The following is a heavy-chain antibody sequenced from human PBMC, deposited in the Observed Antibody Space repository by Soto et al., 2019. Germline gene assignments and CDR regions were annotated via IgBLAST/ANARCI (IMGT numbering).Heavy chain of an antibody. CDR3: VSINAGGWYYFDY. J-gene: IGHJ4*02. CDR1: GGSIDNSTYY. Sequence: AETLSLTCAVSGGSIDNSTYYWCWIRQPPGKGLEWIGSVYYSGSSYYSPSLKSRVTMSVDSSKNHFSLILDSVTAADTAVYYCVSINAGGWYYFDYWGQGILVTVSS. V-gene: IGHV4-39*02. CDR2: VYYSGSS. D-gene: IGHD6-19*01.